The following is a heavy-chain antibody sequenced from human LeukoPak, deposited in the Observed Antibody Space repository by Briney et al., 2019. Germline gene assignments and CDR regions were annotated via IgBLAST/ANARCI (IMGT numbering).Heavy chain of an antibody. CDR1: GFTFSSYA. D-gene: IGHD6-19*01. CDR2: ISGSGGST. Sequence: GGSLRLSCAASGFTFSSYAMSWVRQAPGKGLEWVSDISGSGGSTYYADSVKGRFTISRDNSKNTLYLQMNSLRAEDTAVYYCAKDHAGYSSGWYYFDYWGQGTLVTVSS. CDR3: AKDHAGYSSGWYYFDY. V-gene: IGHV3-23*01. J-gene: IGHJ4*02.